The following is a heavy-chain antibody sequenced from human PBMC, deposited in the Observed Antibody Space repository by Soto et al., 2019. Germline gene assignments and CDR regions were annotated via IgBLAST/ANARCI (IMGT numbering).Heavy chain of an antibody. Sequence: KESGPTLVKPTQTLTLTCTFSGFSLSTSGLGVGWIRQPPGKALEWLALIYWDDDKRYSPSLKSRLTITKDTSKNQVVLTMTNMDPVDTATYCCAHSIVTASLLDYWGQGTLVTVSS. CDR3: AHSIVTASLLDY. D-gene: IGHD2-21*02. CDR2: IYWDDDK. CDR1: GFSLSTSGLG. J-gene: IGHJ4*02. V-gene: IGHV2-5*02.